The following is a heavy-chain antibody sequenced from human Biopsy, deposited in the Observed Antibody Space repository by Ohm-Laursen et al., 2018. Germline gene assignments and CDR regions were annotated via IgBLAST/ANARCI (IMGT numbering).Heavy chain of an antibody. Sequence: SETLSLTWAVSGGSISSFYWTWIRQPPGKGPEWIGDISDSGSTNYKPSLKSRFIISVDTSKNQFSLNLSSVTAADTAVYYCVRRGSGGRSFDHWGQGTLVTVSS. CDR1: GGSISSFY. CDR2: ISDSGST. CDR3: VRRGSGGRSFDH. J-gene: IGHJ4*02. D-gene: IGHD2-15*01. V-gene: IGHV4-59*08.